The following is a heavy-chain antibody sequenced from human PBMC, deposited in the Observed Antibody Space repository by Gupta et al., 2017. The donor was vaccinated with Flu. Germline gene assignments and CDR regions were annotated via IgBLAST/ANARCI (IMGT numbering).Heavy chain of an antibody. J-gene: IGHJ4*01. CDR3: ARVWGGTGEGGRLRNYYFDY. V-gene: IGHV4-31*03. Sequence: QVQLQESGPGLLNPSQTLSPTCTVSGGSISSGGYYWGWIRQQPGKGLEWIGYIYDSGSNYYNPSLKSRVTISVDTSKNQLSLKMSSVTAADTAVYYXARVWGGTGEGGRLRNYYFDYWGHGTLVTVSS. D-gene: IGHD3-16*01. CDR2: IYDSGSN. CDR1: GGSISSGGYY.